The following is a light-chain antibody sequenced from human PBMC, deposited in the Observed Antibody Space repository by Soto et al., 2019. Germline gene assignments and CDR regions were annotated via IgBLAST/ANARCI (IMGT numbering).Light chain of an antibody. CDR1: QSVFYSPTNKNN. CDR2: WAS. V-gene: IGKV4-1*01. Sequence: DIVMTQSPDSLAVSLGERATINCRSSQSVFYSPTNKNNLAWYQQKPGQPPKLLIYWASTRQSGVPDRFSGSGSATDFTLTISSLQAEDVAVYYCQPYNNWPLTFGGGTKVEIK. CDR3: QPYNNWPLT. J-gene: IGKJ4*01.